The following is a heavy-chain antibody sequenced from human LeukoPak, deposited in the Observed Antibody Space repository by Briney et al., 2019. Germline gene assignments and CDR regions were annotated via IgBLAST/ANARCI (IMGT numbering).Heavy chain of an antibody. V-gene: IGHV3-21*01. D-gene: IGHD5-24*01. CDR1: GFTFNSYS. CDR2: ISGSNSYI. J-gene: IGHJ6*03. CDR3: ARDRRWLQGHYYYYMDV. Sequence: GGSLRLSCAASGFTFNSYSMNWVRQAPGKGLEWVSSISGSNSYIYYADSVKGRFTISRDNAKNSLYLQMNSLRAEDTAVYYCARDRRWLQGHYYYYMDVWGKGTTVTVSS.